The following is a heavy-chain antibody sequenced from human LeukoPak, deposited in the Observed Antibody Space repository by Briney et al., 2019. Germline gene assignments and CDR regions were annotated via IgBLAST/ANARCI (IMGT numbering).Heavy chain of an antibody. CDR3: ARGRGYSSSSDWGDY. CDR2: ISYDGSNK. Sequence: GGTLRLSCAASGFTFSSYAMHWVRQAPGKGVEWVAVISYDGSNKYYADSVKGRFTISRDNSKNTLYLQMNSLRAEDTAVYYCARGRGYSSSSDWGDYWGQGTLVTVSS. CDR1: GFTFSSYA. V-gene: IGHV3-30-3*01. J-gene: IGHJ4*02. D-gene: IGHD6-13*01.